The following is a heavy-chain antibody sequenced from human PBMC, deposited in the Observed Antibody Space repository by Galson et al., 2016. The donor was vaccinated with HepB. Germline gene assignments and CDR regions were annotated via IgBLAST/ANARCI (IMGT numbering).Heavy chain of an antibody. CDR3: ATPLGYCSGGTCYGGYFYGMDV. D-gene: IGHD2-15*01. Sequence: SLRLSCAASGFTFSSFGMHWVRQAPGKGLEWVAVISSDGNNKYFADSVKGRFTISRDNSENTLYLQIDSLRAEDTAVYYCATPLGYCSGGTCYGGYFYGMDVWSQGTTVIVSS. CDR2: ISSDGNNK. CDR1: GFTFSSFG. J-gene: IGHJ6*02. V-gene: IGHV3-30*03.